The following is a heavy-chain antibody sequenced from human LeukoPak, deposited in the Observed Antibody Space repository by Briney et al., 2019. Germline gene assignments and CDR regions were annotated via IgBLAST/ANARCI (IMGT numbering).Heavy chain of an antibody. CDR1: GFTFSSYA. Sequence: PGGSLRLSCAASGFTFSSYAMHWVRQAPGKGLEYVSAISSNGGSTYYANSVKGRFTISRDNSKNTLYLQMGSLRAEDMAVYYCARDALVGATSGGWWEPFEASYFDYWGQGTLVTVSS. V-gene: IGHV3-64*01. CDR2: ISSNGGST. J-gene: IGHJ4*02. CDR3: ARDALVGATSGGWWEPFEASYFDY. D-gene: IGHD1-26*01.